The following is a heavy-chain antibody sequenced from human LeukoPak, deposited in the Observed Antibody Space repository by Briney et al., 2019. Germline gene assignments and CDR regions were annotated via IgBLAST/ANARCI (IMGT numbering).Heavy chain of an antibody. J-gene: IGHJ5*02. CDR2: ISGNSGKT. Sequence: ASVTVSCKTSGYTFSTYGLSWVRQAPGQGLEWMGWISGNSGKTHYAQKFRDRVTLTTDTSSTTAFMELRSLRSDDTAMYYCARNAGSYFEFAPWGQGTLVTVSS. CDR1: GYTFSTYG. V-gene: IGHV1-18*01. D-gene: IGHD1-26*01. CDR3: ARNAGSYFEFAP.